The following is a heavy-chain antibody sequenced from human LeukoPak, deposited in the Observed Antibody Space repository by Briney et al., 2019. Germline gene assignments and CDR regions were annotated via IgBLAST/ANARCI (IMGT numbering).Heavy chain of an antibody. CDR1: GFTFSSYW. Sequence: QSGGSLRLSCAASGFTFSSYWMSWVRQAPGKGLEWVANIKQDGSQKYSVYSVKGRFTISRDNATNSVYLQMNSMRAEDTAVYYCARDDCRSIRCYHKWFDPWGQGTLVTVSS. J-gene: IGHJ5*02. CDR2: IKQDGSQK. D-gene: IGHD2-2*01. CDR3: ARDDCRSIRCYHKWFDP. V-gene: IGHV3-7*01.